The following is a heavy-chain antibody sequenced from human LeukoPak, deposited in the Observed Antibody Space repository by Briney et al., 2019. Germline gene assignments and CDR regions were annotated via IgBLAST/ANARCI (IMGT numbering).Heavy chain of an antibody. D-gene: IGHD2-2*01. J-gene: IGHJ4*02. CDR3: AKDYYCSSTSCGIDY. CDR1: GFTFSSYG. Sequence: GGSLRLSCAASGFTFSSYGMHWVRQAPGKGLKWVAFIRYDGSNKYYADSVKGRFTISRDNSKNTLYLQMNSLRAEDTAVYYCAKDYYCSSTSCGIDYWGQGTLVTVSS. V-gene: IGHV3-30*02. CDR2: IRYDGSNK.